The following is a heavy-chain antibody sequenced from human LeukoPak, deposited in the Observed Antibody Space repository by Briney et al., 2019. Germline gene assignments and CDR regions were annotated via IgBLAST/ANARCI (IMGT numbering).Heavy chain of an antibody. CDR1: GFSLRAYW. V-gene: IGHV3-7*01. J-gene: IGHJ6*04. CDR2: VGQDGGEK. D-gene: IGHD3-10*01. Sequence: GGSLRLSCEASGFSLRAYWSSWLRQAPGKGLEWLANVGQDGGEKNYVDSVKGRFTISRDNAQNSLYLQMNSLRAEDTAVYYCARDRGFGQADVWGKGTTVTVSS. CDR3: ARDRGFGQADV.